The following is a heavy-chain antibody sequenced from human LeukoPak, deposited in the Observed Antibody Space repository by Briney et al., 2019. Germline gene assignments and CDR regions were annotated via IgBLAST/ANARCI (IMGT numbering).Heavy chain of an antibody. V-gene: IGHV1-18*01. CDR3: ARGATMVRGVNYYYYYMDV. D-gene: IGHD3-10*01. Sequence: ASVKVSCKASAYSFTSYTISWLRQAPGQGIEWMGWTSADNGNTDYAQRFQGRVTMTTDTSTSTAYMELSSLRSENTAVYYCARGATMVRGVNYYYYYMDVWGKGTTVTVSS. CDR2: TSADNGNT. CDR1: AYSFTSYT. J-gene: IGHJ6*03.